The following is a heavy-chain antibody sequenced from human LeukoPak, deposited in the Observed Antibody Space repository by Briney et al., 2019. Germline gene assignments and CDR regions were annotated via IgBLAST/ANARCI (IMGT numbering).Heavy chain of an antibody. V-gene: IGHV3-7*01. Sequence: GGSLRLSCAASGFTFTTYRMSWVRQAPGKGLEWVANIKQDGTERYYVDSVKGRFTISRDNAKNSLYLQMSSPRAEDTAVYYCASDRYSSGWYPGSFDYWGQGTLVTVSS. CDR3: ASDRYSSGWYPGSFDY. CDR1: GFTFTTYR. CDR2: IKQDGTER. J-gene: IGHJ4*02. D-gene: IGHD6-19*01.